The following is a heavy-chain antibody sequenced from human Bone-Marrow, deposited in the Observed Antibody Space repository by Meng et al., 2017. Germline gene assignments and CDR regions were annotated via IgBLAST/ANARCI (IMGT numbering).Heavy chain of an antibody. Sequence: ASVKVSCKASGYTFTGYYMHWVRQAPGQGLEWMGRINPNSGGTNYAQKFQGRVTMTRDTSISTAYMELSRLRSDDTAVYYCARGYYDSSGYYQFDYWGQGTLVTGSS. V-gene: IGHV1-2*06. CDR3: ARGYYDSSGYYQFDY. D-gene: IGHD3-22*01. CDR2: INPNSGGT. J-gene: IGHJ4*02. CDR1: GYTFTGYY.